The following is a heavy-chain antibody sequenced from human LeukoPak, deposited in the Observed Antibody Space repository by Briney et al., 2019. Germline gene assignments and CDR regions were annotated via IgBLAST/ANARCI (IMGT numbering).Heavy chain of an antibody. Sequence: PGGSLRLSCAASGFTFSSYAMHWVRQAPGKGLEWVAVISYDGSNKYYADSVKGRFTISRDNSKNTPYLQMNSLRAEDTAVYYCARVGPHYYDTSGAFDIWGQGTMVTVSS. V-gene: IGHV3-30*04. CDR3: ARVGPHYYDTSGAFDI. J-gene: IGHJ3*02. CDR2: ISYDGSNK. D-gene: IGHD3-22*01. CDR1: GFTFSSYA.